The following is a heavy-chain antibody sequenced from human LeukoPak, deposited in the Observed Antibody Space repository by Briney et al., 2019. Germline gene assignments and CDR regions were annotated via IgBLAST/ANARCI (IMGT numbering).Heavy chain of an antibody. CDR3: AKSLGVGGYTRYKGFDQ. D-gene: IGHD3-16*02. CDR1: GFTFNSFA. J-gene: IGHJ4*02. V-gene: IGHV3-23*01. Sequence: GGSLRLSCAASGFTFNSFAMNWVRPAPGKGLEWVSSISGSDGSSHYADSVKGRFTISRDNSKNTLHLQMNSLRAEDTAVYYCAKSLGVGGYTRYKGFDQWGQGTLVTVSS. CDR2: ISGSDGSS.